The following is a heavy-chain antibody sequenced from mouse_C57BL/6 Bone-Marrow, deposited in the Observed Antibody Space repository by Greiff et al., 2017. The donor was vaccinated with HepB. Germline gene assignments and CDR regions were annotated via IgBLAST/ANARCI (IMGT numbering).Heavy chain of an antibody. Sequence: VQLQQPGAELVMPGASVKLSCKASGYTFTSYWMHWVKQRPGQGLEWIGEIDPSDSYTNYNQKLKGKSTLTVDKSYSTAYMQLSSQTSEDSAVYYCARIYYGNLAWFAYWGQGTLVTVSA. CDR3: ARIYYGNLAWFAY. D-gene: IGHD2-1*01. CDR2: IDPSDSYT. V-gene: IGHV1-69*01. CDR1: GYTFTSYW. J-gene: IGHJ3*01.